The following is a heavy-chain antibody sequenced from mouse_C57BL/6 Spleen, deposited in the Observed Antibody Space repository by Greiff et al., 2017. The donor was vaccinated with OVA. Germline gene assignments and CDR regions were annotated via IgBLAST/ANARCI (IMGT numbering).Heavy chain of an antibody. Sequence: VKLMESGPGLVAPSQSLSITCTVSGFSLTSYGVSWVRQPPGKGLEWLGVIWGDGSTNYHSALISRLSISKDNSKSQVFLKLNSLQTDDTATYYCAKGGDGYDYDDWYFDVWGTGTTVTVSS. CDR3: AKGGDGYDYDDWYFDV. CDR1: GFSLTSYG. J-gene: IGHJ1*03. V-gene: IGHV2-3*01. D-gene: IGHD2-4*01. CDR2: IWGDGST.